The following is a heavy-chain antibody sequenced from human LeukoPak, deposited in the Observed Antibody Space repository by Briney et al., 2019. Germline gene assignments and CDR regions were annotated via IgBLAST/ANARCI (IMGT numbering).Heavy chain of an antibody. Sequence: GGSLRLSCAASGFTFSSYWMHWVRQAPGKGLVWVSRINSDGSSTSYADSVKGRFTISRDNAKNTLYLQMNSLRAEDTAVYYCARDRRCSSTSCYGTNWFDPWGQGTLVTVSS. CDR1: GFTFSSYW. D-gene: IGHD2-2*01. V-gene: IGHV3-74*01. CDR3: ARDRRCSSTSCYGTNWFDP. J-gene: IGHJ5*02. CDR2: INSDGSST.